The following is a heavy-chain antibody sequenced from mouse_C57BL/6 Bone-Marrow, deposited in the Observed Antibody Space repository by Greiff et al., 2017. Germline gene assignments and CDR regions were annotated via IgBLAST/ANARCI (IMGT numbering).Heavy chain of an antibody. CDR3: ARVYYCNYVFYYYLDD. D-gene: IGHD2-1*01. J-gene: IGHJ4*01. CDR1: GYTFTSYW. Sequence: QVQLQQPGAELVMPGASVKLSCKASGYTFTSYWMHWVKQRPGQGLEWIGEIDPSDSYTNYNQKFKGKSTLTVDKSSSTAYMQLSSLTSEDSAVYYCARVYYCNYVFYYYLDDWGKGTTVTVSS. V-gene: IGHV1-69*01. CDR2: IDPSDSYT.